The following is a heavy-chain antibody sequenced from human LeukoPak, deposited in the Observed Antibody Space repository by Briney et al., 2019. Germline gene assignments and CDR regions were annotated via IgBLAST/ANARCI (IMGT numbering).Heavy chain of an antibody. J-gene: IGHJ4*02. CDR3: ARHGSNGKYDSSDY. Sequence: PSETLSLTCTVSGGSISSGSYYWSWIRQPAGKGLEWIGRIYTSGSTNYNPSLKSRVTISVDTSKNQFSLKLSSVTTADTAVYYCARHGSNGKYDSSDYWGQGTLVTVSS. CDR1: GGSISSGSYY. CDR2: IYTSGST. D-gene: IGHD3-22*01. V-gene: IGHV4-61*02.